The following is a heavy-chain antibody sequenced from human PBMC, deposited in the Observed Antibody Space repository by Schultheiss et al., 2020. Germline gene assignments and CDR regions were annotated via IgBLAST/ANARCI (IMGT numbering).Heavy chain of an antibody. D-gene: IGHD3-22*01. CDR2: ISYDGSNK. J-gene: IGHJ4*02. CDR1: GFTFSSYG. Sequence: GESLKISCAASGFTFSSYGMHWVRQAPGKGLEWVAVISYDGSNKYYADSVKGRFTISRDNSKNTLYLQMNSLRAEDTAVYYCARTYHYDRSGYPFDYWGLGTLVTVSS. CDR3: ARTYHYDRSGYPFDY. V-gene: IGHV3-30*03.